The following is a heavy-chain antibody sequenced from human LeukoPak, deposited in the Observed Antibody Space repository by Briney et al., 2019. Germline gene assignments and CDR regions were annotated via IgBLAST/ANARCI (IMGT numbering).Heavy chain of an antibody. CDR3: ADSSGYYPY. CDR1: GGPFSGYY. D-gene: IGHD3-22*01. J-gene: IGHJ4*02. V-gene: IGHV4-34*01. CDR2: INHSGST. Sequence: SETLSLTCAVYGGPFSGYYWSWIRQPPGKGLEWIGEINHSGSTNYNPSLKSRVTISVDTSKNQFSLKLSSVTAADTAVYYCADSSGYYPYWGQGTLVTVSS.